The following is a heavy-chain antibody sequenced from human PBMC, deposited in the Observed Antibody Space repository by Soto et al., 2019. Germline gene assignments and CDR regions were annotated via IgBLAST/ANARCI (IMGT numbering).Heavy chain of an antibody. Sequence: QPGGSLRLSCGASGFVFSSRWMTWVRQAPGKGLEWVANIKPDGSDKYYVDSVKGRFTIYRDNAEHSLYLQMSSLRAEDTAVYYCARLYGTVSTFDYWGQGALVTVS. CDR3: ARLYGTVSTFDY. D-gene: IGHD1-26*01. V-gene: IGHV3-7*01. J-gene: IGHJ4*02. CDR2: IKPDGSDK. CDR1: GFVFSSRW.